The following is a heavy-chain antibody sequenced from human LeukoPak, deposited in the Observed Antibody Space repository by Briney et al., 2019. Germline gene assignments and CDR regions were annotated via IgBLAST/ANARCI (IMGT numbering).Heavy chain of an antibody. CDR2: INPTSGVT. D-gene: IGHD6-13*01. J-gene: IGHJ4*02. Sequence: ASVKVSCKTSGYSFSDHYIHWVRQAPGQGFEWMGWINPTSGVTNSAQKFQDRVTMTRDTSIGTAYMGLNRLTYDDTAVYSCVRGAAGSHRGQGTLVTVSS. V-gene: IGHV1-2*02. CDR3: VRGAAGSH. CDR1: GYSFSDHY.